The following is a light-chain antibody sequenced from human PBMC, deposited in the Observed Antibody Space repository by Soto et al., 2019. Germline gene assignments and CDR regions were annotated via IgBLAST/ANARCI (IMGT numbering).Light chain of an antibody. CDR2: GAS. CDR3: QQYGSLPRT. J-gene: IGKJ4*01. CDR1: QSVSSN. Sequence: EIVMTQSPATLSVSPGERATLSCRASQSVSSNLAWYQQKPGQAPRPLIYGASSRATGIPDRFSGSGSGTDFTLTISRLEPEDFAVYYCQQYGSLPRTFGGGTKVDIK. V-gene: IGKV3-20*01.